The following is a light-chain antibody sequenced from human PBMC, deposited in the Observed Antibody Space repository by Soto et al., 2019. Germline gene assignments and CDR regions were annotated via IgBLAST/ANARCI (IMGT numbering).Light chain of an antibody. CDR1: TGAVTSGYY. Sequence: QAVVTQEPSLTVSPGGTVTLTCASSTGAVTSGYYPNWFQQKPGQAPRALIYSTSNTHSWTPARFSGSLLGGKAALTLSGVQPEYEAEYYCLLYYGGAQLVFGGGTKVTVL. J-gene: IGLJ2*01. V-gene: IGLV7-43*01. CDR2: STS. CDR3: LLYYGGAQLV.